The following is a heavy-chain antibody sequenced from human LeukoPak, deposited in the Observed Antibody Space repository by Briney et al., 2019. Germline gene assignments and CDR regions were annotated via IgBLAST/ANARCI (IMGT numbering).Heavy chain of an antibody. V-gene: IGHV4-59*01. CDR2: IYYSGST. D-gene: IGHD3-10*01. Sequence: SETLSLTCTVSGGSISSYYWSWIRQPPGKGLEWIGYIYYSGSTNYNPSLKSRVTISVDTSKNQFSLKLSSVTAADTAVYYCARDPHYGSGSWYNWFDPWGQGTLVTVSS. CDR3: ARDPHYGSGSWYNWFDP. CDR1: GGSISSYY. J-gene: IGHJ5*02.